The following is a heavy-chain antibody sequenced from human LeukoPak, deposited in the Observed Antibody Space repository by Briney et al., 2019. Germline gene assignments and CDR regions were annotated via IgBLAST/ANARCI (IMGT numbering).Heavy chain of an antibody. J-gene: IGHJ4*02. Sequence: ASVKVSCKASGYTFTSYYMHWVRQAPGEGLEWMGVINPSGGSTSYAQKFQGRVTMTRDMSTSTVYMELSSLRSEDTAVYYCARERGAYDSSGYYSDSFDYWGQGTLVTVSS. D-gene: IGHD3-22*01. V-gene: IGHV1-46*01. CDR3: ARERGAYDSSGYYSDSFDY. CDR1: GYTFTSYY. CDR2: INPSGGST.